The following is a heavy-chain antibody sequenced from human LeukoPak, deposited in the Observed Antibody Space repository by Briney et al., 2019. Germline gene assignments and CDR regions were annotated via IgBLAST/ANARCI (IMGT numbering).Heavy chain of an antibody. CDR3: ARDLRTYYDIELYYYGMDV. CDR2: IYYSGST. D-gene: IGHD3-9*01. J-gene: IGHJ6*02. CDR1: GGSISSGDYY. Sequence: PSETLSLTCTVSGGSISSGDYYWSWIRQPPGKGLEWIGYIYYSGSTYYNPSLKSRVTISVDKSKNQSSLKLSSVTAADTAVYYCARDLRTYYDIELYYYGMDVWGQGTTVTVSS. V-gene: IGHV4-30-4*01.